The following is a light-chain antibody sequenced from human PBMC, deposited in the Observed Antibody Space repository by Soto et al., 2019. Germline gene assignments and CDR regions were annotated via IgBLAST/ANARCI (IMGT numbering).Light chain of an antibody. CDR3: QQYNSYPFT. V-gene: IGKV1-5*01. CDR2: DAS. J-gene: IGKJ3*01. Sequence: DIQMTQSPSTLSASVGDRVTITCRASQSISSWLAWYQQKPGKAPKLLFYDASSMESGVQSRFSGSGAGTEFNLTIRSLQPDDFATYYCQQYNSYPFTFGPGTKVDIK. CDR1: QSISSW.